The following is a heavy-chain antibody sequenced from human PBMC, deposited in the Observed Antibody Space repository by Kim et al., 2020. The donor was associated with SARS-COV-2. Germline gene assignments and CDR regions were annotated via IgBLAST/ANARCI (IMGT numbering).Heavy chain of an antibody. CDR3: ARGVPGY. CDR2: INLSGST. J-gene: IGHJ4*02. CDR1: GGSFSGYQ. Sequence: SETLSLTCAVYGGSFSGYQWSWVRQSPGKGMEWVGQINLSGSTNTNPSPKSRVTMSVDTSKNQFPLKLTSVTATDTGVYYCARGVPGYWGQGTLVTVSS. V-gene: IGHV4-34*01.